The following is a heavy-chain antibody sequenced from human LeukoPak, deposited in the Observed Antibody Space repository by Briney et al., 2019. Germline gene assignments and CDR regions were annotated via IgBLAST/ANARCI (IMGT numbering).Heavy chain of an antibody. CDR1: GFTFNDYY. D-gene: IGHD1-1*01. Sequence: GGPLRLSCAASGFTFNDYYMSWIRQAPGEGLEWVAFVRYDSSNKYCADSVKGRFTVSRDNSKNMLYLQMNSLRAEDTAVYYCAYYHVNEEPPTFWGQGTLVTVSS. J-gene: IGHJ4*02. CDR3: AYYHVNEEPPTF. CDR2: VRYDSSNK. V-gene: IGHV3-30*02.